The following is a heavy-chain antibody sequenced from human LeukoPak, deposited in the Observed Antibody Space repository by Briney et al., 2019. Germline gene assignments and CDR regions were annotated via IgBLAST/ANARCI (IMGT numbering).Heavy chain of an antibody. CDR3: ATHLLFDYALGY. D-gene: IGHD4-17*01. Sequence: GESLKISCKGSGYSLTSYWIGWVRQMPGKGLEWMGIIYPGDSDTRYSPSFQGQVTISVDKSIHTAFLQWSSLKASDTAVYYCATHLLFDYALGYWGQGTQVAVSS. CDR1: GYSLTSYW. J-gene: IGHJ4*02. CDR2: IYPGDSDT. V-gene: IGHV5-51*01.